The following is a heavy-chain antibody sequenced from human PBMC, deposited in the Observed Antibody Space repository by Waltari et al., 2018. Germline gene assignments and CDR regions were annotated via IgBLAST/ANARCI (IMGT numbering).Heavy chain of an antibody. Sequence: QVQLQQWGAGLLKPSETLSLTCAVYGGSFSGYYWSWIRQPPGKGLEWIGEINHSGSTNYNPSLKIRVTISVDTSKNQFSLKLSSVTAADTAVYYCARSGPGYSSSCPGGYWGQGTLVTVSS. V-gene: IGHV4-34*01. J-gene: IGHJ4*02. CDR1: GGSFSGYY. CDR3: ARSGPGYSSSCPGGY. CDR2: INHSGST. D-gene: IGHD6-13*01.